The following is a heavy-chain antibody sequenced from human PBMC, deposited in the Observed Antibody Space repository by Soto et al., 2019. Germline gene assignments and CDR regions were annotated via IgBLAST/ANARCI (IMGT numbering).Heavy chain of an antibody. CDR3: ARVSGSYYHVYYFDY. CDR2: INHSGSA. J-gene: IGHJ4*02. V-gene: IGHV4-34*01. D-gene: IGHD1-26*01. CDR1: GGSFSGYI. Sequence: PSETLSLTCDVYGGSFSGYIWTWISQTPGKGLQWIGQINHSGSANYNPSLNSRVTISVDTSKNQFSLRLSSVTAADTAVYYCARVSGSYYHVYYFDYWGQGTLVTVSS.